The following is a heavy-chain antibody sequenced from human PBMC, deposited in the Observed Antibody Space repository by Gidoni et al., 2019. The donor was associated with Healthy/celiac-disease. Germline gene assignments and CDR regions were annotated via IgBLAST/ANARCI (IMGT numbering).Heavy chain of an antibody. CDR1: GFTFSSYA. CDR3: ASAIAVAGCFDY. V-gene: IGHV3-30-3*01. J-gene: IGHJ4*02. CDR2: ISYDGSNK. Sequence: QVQLVESGGGVVQPGRSLRLSCAASGFTFSSYAMHWVRQAPGKGLEWVAVISYDGSNKYYADSVKGRFTISRDNSKNTLYLQMNSLRAEDTAVYYCASAIAVAGCFDYWGQGTLVTVSS. D-gene: IGHD6-19*01.